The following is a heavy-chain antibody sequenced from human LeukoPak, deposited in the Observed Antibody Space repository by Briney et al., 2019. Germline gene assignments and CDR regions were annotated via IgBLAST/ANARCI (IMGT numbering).Heavy chain of an antibody. CDR1: GGSFSGYY. CDR2: INHSGST. Sequence: PSETLSLTCAVYGGSFSGYYWSWIRQPPGKGLEWIGEINHSGSTTYNPSLKSRVTISADTPKNQFSLKLSSLTTADTAVYYCTRGAGWLIDYWGQGILVTVSS. J-gene: IGHJ4*02. CDR3: TRGAGWLIDY. D-gene: IGHD3-16*01. V-gene: IGHV4-34*01.